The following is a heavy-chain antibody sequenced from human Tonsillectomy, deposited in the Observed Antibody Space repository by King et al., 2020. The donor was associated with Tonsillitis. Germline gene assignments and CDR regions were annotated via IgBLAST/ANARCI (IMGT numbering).Heavy chain of an antibody. D-gene: IGHD2-15*01. CDR2: IYSGGSST. V-gene: IGHV3-23*03. CDR1: GFTFSSYA. Sequence: VQLVESGGGLVQPGGSLRLSCAASGFTFSSYAMSWVRQAPGKGLEWVSVIYSGGSSTYYADSVKGRFTISRDNSKNTLYLQMNSLRAEDTAVYYCAKNDRVVAAAQVDCWGQGTLVTVSS. J-gene: IGHJ4*02. CDR3: AKNDRVVAAAQVDC.